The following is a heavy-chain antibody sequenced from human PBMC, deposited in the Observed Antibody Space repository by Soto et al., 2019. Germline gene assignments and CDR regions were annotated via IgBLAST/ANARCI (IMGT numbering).Heavy chain of an antibody. Sequence: GGSLRLSCAASGFTFSSYAMSWVRQAPGKGLEWVSAISGSGGSTYYADSVKGRFTISRDNSKNTLYLQMNSLRAEDTAVYYCAKDRYCSGGSCYPAPNYYYMDVWGKGTTVTVSS. J-gene: IGHJ6*03. D-gene: IGHD2-15*01. CDR1: GFTFSSYA. V-gene: IGHV3-23*01. CDR2: ISGSGGST. CDR3: AKDRYCSGGSCYPAPNYYYMDV.